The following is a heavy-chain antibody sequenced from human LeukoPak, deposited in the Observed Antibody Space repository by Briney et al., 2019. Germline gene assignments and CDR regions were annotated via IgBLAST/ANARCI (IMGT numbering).Heavy chain of an antibody. CDR1: GGSISSYY. Sequence: SETLSLTCTVSGGSISSYYWSWIRQPPGKGLEWIGYIYDGGSANYNPSLKSRVTISVDSSKIHFSLKLSSVTAADTAVYYCASSRGDFWSGYWGYYFDYWGQGTLVTVSS. J-gene: IGHJ4*02. D-gene: IGHD3-3*01. CDR3: ASSRGDFWSGYWGYYFDY. V-gene: IGHV4-59*01. CDR2: IYDGGSA.